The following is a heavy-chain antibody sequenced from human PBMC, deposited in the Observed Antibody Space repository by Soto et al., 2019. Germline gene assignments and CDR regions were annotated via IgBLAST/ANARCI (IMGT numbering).Heavy chain of an antibody. CDR1: GDSFSRFA. CDR3: ARLGLDLDFDH. Sequence: QVQLVQSGPEVKKPGSSLTVSCKSYGDSFSRFAVSWVRQAPGEGLEWMGEIIPVTGTANYIDKFRDRLTITADESSSTVYMELSSLRSEDTAVYYCARLGLDLDFDHWGQGTLVTVSS. CDR2: IIPVTGTA. V-gene: IGHV1-69*01. J-gene: IGHJ4*02.